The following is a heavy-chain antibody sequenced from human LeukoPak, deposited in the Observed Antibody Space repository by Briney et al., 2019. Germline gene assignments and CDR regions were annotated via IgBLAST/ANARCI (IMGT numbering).Heavy chain of an antibody. Sequence: GGSLRLSCAASGFKFDDYTMRWVRRAPEKGLEWVSLISWNSDYTSYAESVKGRFTISRDNSKNSLYLQMNSLRTEDTAFYYCAKDFQGIVGATQIDFWGQGTLVTVSS. CDR2: ISWNSDYT. CDR1: GFKFDDYT. D-gene: IGHD1-26*01. V-gene: IGHV3-43*01. CDR3: AKDFQGIVGATQIDF. J-gene: IGHJ4*02.